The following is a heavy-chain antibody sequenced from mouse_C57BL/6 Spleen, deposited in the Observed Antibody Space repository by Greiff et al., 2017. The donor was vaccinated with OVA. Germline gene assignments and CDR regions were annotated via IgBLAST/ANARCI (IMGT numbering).Heavy chain of an antibody. V-gene: IGHV1-69*01. Sequence: QVQLQQPGAELVMPGASVKLSCKASGYTFTSYWMHWVKQRPGQGLEWIGEIDPSDSYTNYNQKFKGKSTLTVDKSSSTAYMQLSSLTSEDSAVYYCARWKRPHFDYWGQGTTLTVSS. CDR2: IDPSDSYT. D-gene: IGHD1-2*01. CDR3: ARWKRPHFDY. CDR1: GYTFTSYW. J-gene: IGHJ2*01.